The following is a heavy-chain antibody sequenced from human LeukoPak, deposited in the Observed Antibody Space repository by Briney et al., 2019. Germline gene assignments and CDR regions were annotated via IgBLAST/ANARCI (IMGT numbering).Heavy chain of an antibody. CDR2: ISWNSGSI. D-gene: IGHD6-13*01. CDR3: AKDRAGYSSSWYPKKGLGY. CDR1: GFTFDDYA. V-gene: IGHV3-9*01. Sequence: GRSLRLSCAASGFTFDDYAMHWVRQAPGKGLEWVSGISWNSGSIGYADSVKGRFTISRDNAKNSLYLQMNSLRAEDTALYYCAKDRAGYSSSWYPKKGLGYWGQGTLVTVSS. J-gene: IGHJ4*02.